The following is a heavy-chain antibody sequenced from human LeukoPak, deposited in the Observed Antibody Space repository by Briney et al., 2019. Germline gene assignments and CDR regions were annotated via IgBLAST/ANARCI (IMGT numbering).Heavy chain of an antibody. J-gene: IGHJ3*02. CDR3: ARGPMVPLWAFDI. V-gene: IGHV4-59*01. Sequence: SETLSLTCTVSGGSISGYYWSWIRQPLGKGLEWIGYIYYSGSTSYNPSLSSRVTISVDTSKNQFSLKLSSVTAADTAVFYCARGPMVPLWAFDIWGQGTMVTVSS. CDR1: GGSISGYY. CDR2: IYYSGST. D-gene: IGHD2-8*01.